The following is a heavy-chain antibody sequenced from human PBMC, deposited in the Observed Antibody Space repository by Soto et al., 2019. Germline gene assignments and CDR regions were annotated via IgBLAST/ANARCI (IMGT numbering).Heavy chain of an antibody. CDR1: GFTLSSYS. Sequence: GWSVRLSGAASGFTLSSYSLNRLRLDPEKGLEWVLAISSSSSYIYYADSVKGRFTISRDNAKNSLYLQMNSLRAEDTAVYYCERDGGAVAAPTTFDSWGKGT. CDR3: ERDGGAVAAPTTFDS. J-gene: IGHJ4*02. V-gene: IGHV3-21*01. D-gene: IGHD1-26*01. CDR2: ISSSSSYI.